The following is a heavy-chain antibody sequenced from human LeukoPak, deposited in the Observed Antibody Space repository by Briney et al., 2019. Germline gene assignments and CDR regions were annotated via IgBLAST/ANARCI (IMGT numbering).Heavy chain of an antibody. J-gene: IGHJ5*02. Sequence: GASVKVSCKASGYTFTSYAMHWVRQAPGQRLEWMGWINAGNGNTKYSQKFQGRVTITRDTSASTAYMELSSLRSEDTAVYYCARGFSYGYSRPAPNNWFDPWGQGTLVTISS. CDR2: INAGNGNT. CDR3: ARGFSYGYSRPAPNNWFDP. V-gene: IGHV1-3*01. CDR1: GYTFTSYA. D-gene: IGHD5-18*01.